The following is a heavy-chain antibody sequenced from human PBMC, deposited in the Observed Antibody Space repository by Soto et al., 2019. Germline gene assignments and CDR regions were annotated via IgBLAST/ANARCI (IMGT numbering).Heavy chain of an antibody. CDR1: GFTFSSST. J-gene: IGHJ6*01. Sequence: EVQLLESGGGLVQPGGSLRLSCAASGFTFSSSTMSWVRQAPGKGLEWVSAIIDSGGYTYYADSVKGRFTISRDNSKNTLYLQMNSLRAEDTALYYCAKETYYYYGMDVW. CDR2: IIDSGGYT. V-gene: IGHV3-23*01. CDR3: AKETYYYYGMDV.